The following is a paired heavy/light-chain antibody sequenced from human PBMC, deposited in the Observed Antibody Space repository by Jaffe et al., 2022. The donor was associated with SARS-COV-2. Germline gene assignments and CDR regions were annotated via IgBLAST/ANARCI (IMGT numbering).Light chain of an antibody. CDR2: AAS. V-gene: IGKV1-12*01. CDR1: QGISGW. J-gene: IGKJ4*01. CDR3: QQAKSFPLT. Sequence: DIQMTQSPSSVSASVGDRVTITCRASQGISGWLAWYQQKPGKVPKLLIYAASSLQSGVPSRFSGSGSGTDFTLTISSLQPEDFATYYCQQAKSFPLTFGGGTKVEIK.
Heavy chain of an antibody. V-gene: IGHV4-59*02. CDR2: VYNSGST. J-gene: IGHJ3*02. Sequence: QFQLQESGPGLVKTSETLSLTCTVSGGSVSGYYWSWVRQPPGKGLEWIGYVYNSGSTEYNPSLKSRVTMSVDTSKSQFSLTLSSVTAADTAMYYCVRYDRRSGFYTLDIWGRGTMVTVSS. CDR1: GGSVSGYY. D-gene: IGHD3-22*01. CDR3: VRYDRRSGFYTLDI.